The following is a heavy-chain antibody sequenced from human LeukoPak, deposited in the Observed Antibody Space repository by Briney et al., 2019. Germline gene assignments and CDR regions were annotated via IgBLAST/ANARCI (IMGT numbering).Heavy chain of an antibody. D-gene: IGHD2-2*01. Sequence: SETLSLTCTVSGGSIRSGGYYWSWIRQHPGKGLEWIGYIYYSGSTYYNPSLKSRVTISVDTSKNQFSLKLSSVTAADTAVYYCARGAGEVVPAAIDYWGQGTLVTVSS. J-gene: IGHJ4*02. V-gene: IGHV4-31*03. CDR2: IYYSGST. CDR1: GGSIRSGGYY. CDR3: ARGAGEVVPAAIDY.